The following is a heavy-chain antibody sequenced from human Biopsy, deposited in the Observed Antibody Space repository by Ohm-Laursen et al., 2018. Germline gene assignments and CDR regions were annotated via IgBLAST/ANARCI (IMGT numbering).Heavy chain of an antibody. J-gene: IGHJ6*02. Sequence: GQTLSLTCAASGFTLSSYSMNWVRQTPGKGLEWVSTISSSSDNIYYVDSVKGRFTISRDNAKNSLYLQMNSLRAEDTAVYYCARSRGRSGIATIYYYGMDVWGQGTTVTVSS. CDR1: GFTLSSYS. D-gene: IGHD3-10*01. V-gene: IGHV3-21*01. CDR2: ISSSSDNI. CDR3: ARSRGRSGIATIYYYGMDV.